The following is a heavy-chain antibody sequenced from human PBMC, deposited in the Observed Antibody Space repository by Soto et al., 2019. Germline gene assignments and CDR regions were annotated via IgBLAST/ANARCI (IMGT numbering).Heavy chain of an antibody. CDR2: IWYDGSNK. J-gene: IGHJ4*02. V-gene: IGHV3-33*01. CDR3: ARDPSITTYYFDY. CDR1: GFTFSSYG. D-gene: IGHD3-10*01. Sequence: GGSLRLSCAASGFTFSSYGMHWVRQAPGKGLEWVAVIWYDGSNKYYADSVKGRFTISRDNSKNTLYLQMNSLRAEDTAVYYCARDPSITTYYFDYWGQGTLVTVSS.